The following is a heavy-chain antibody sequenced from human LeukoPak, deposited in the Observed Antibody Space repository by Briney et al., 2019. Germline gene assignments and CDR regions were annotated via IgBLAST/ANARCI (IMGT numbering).Heavy chain of an antibody. V-gene: IGHV3-48*01. CDR1: GFTFSSHS. J-gene: IGHJ4*02. Sequence: GGSLRLSCAASGFTFSSHSMNWVRQAPGKGLEWVSYISSSSSTIYYADSVKGRFTTSRDNAKNSLYLQMNSLRAEDTAVYYCARGAYYYEDWGQGTLVTVSS. D-gene: IGHD3-22*01. CDR3: ARGAYYYED. CDR2: ISSSSSTI.